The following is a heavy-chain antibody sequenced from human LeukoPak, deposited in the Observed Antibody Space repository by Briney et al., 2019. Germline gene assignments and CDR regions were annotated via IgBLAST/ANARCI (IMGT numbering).Heavy chain of an antibody. D-gene: IGHD6-19*01. CDR2: ISAYNGNT. Sequence: ASVKVSCKASGYTFTSYGISWVRQAPGQGLEWMGWISAYNGNTNYAQKRQGRVTMTTDTSTSTAYMELRSLRSDDTAVYYCARASHIAVAGLFDYWGQGTLVTVSS. J-gene: IGHJ4*02. V-gene: IGHV1-18*04. CDR3: ARASHIAVAGLFDY. CDR1: GYTFTSYG.